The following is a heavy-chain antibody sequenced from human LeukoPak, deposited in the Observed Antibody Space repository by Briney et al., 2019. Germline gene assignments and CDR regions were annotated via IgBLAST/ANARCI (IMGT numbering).Heavy chain of an antibody. V-gene: IGHV3-30*18. J-gene: IGHJ4*02. CDR1: GFTFSSYG. CDR3: AKDRRNYDSSGYPPDY. Sequence: PGGSLRLSCAASGFTFSSYGMHWVCQAPGKGLEWVAVISYDGSNKYYADSVKGRFTISRDNFKNTLYLQMNSLRAEDTAVYYCAKDRRNYDSSGYPPDYWGQGTLVTVSS. CDR2: ISYDGSNK. D-gene: IGHD3-22*01.